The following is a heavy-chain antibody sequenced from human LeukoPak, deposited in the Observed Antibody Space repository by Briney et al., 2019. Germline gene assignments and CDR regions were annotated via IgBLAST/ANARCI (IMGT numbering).Heavy chain of an antibody. D-gene: IGHD3-10*01. CDR3: ASQDERITMVRGVIRFDY. Sequence: PSETLSFTCTVSGGTISSSSYYWGWIRQPPRKGLEWIGSIYYSGSTYYNPSLKSRVTISVDTSKNQFSLKLSSVTAADTAVYYCASQDERITMVRGVIRFDYWGQGTLVTVSS. CDR1: GGTISSSSYY. CDR2: IYYSGST. V-gene: IGHV4-39*01. J-gene: IGHJ4*02.